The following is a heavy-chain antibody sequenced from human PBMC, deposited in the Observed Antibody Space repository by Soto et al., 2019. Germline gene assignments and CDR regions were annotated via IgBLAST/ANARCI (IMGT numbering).Heavy chain of an antibody. J-gene: IGHJ6*02. CDR2: IDPSDCYT. CDR1: GYSFTSYW. CDR3: ASLAPHNRSTSSYTTRHYYCGTDV. Sequence: GESLRISCKGSGYSFTSYWISWVRQMRGRGLGWMGKIDPSDCYTNYSPSFQGHVTISADKSISTAYLQWSSLKASDTAMYYCASLAPHNRSTSSYTTRHYYCGTDVWGQGTTVNVS. D-gene: IGHD2-2*02. V-gene: IGHV5-10-1*01.